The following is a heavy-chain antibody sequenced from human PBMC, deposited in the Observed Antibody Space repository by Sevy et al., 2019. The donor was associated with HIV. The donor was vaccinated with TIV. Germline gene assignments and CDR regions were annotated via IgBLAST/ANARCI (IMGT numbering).Heavy chain of an antibody. D-gene: IGHD3-22*01. J-gene: IGHJ3*02. CDR2: IYSGGST. Sequence: GGSLRLSCAASGFTVSSNYMSWVRQAPGKGLEWVSVIYSGGSTYYADSVKGRFTISRDNSKNTLYLQMNSLRAEDTAVYYCARVYDRRWEGAFDIWGQGTMVTVSS. CDR3: ARVYDRRWEGAFDI. V-gene: IGHV3-53*01. CDR1: GFTVSSNY.